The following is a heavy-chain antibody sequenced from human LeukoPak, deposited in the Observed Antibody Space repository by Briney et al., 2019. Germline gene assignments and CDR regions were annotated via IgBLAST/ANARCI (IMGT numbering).Heavy chain of an antibody. CDR3: ARHRSSSWYYSDY. CDR2: IYYSGST. V-gene: IGHV4-59*08. J-gene: IGHJ4*02. D-gene: IGHD6-13*01. CDR1: GGSISSYY. Sequence: PSETLSLTCTVSGGSISSYYWSWIRQPPGKGLEWIGYIYYSGSTNYNPSLKSRVTISVDTSKNQFSLKLYSVTAADTAVYYCARHRSSSWYYSDYWGQGTLVTVSS.